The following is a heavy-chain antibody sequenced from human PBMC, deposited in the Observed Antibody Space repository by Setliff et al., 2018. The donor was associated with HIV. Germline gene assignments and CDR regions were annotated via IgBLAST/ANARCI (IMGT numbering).Heavy chain of an antibody. CDR3: ARGKDPGLYFDN. V-gene: IGHV4-31*11. CDR2: IYYSGRT. CDR1: GDSITRGGYY. Sequence: SETLSLTCAVSGDSITRGGYYWSWIRQFAGKGLEWIADIYYSGRTNYNPSLKSRLTVSINTSKNHLSLKLTSMTAADTAMYFCARGKDPGLYFDNWRQVMLVTVSS. J-gene: IGHJ4*02. D-gene: IGHD2-15*01.